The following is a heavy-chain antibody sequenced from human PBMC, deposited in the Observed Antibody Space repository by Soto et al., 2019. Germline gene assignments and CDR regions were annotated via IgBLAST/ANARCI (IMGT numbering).Heavy chain of an antibody. Sequence: SETLSLTCSVSGGYISSGGNYWSWIRQHPGKGLEWIGFIYYTGHTKYNAALKSRASIAGDMSENQFSLTLTSVTAADTAVFYCAKTAAARPNLYLDSWGQGTLVTVSS. CDR1: GGYISSGGNY. V-gene: IGHV4-31*03. CDR3: AKTAAARPNLYLDS. CDR2: IYYTGHT. J-gene: IGHJ4*02. D-gene: IGHD6-6*01.